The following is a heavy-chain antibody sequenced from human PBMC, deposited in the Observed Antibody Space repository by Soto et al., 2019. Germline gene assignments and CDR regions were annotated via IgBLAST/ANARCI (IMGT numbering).Heavy chain of an antibody. Sequence: QVQLVQSGAEVKKPGSSVKVSCKASGGTFSSYAISWVRQAPGQGLEWMGGIIPIFGTANYGQKFQGRVTITADKSTSTAYMELSSLRSEDTAVYYCARDSQNYYDSSGYYYAFDYWGQGTLVTVSS. CDR1: GGTFSSYA. CDR3: ARDSQNYYDSSGYYYAFDY. V-gene: IGHV1-69*06. J-gene: IGHJ4*02. CDR2: IIPIFGTA. D-gene: IGHD3-22*01.